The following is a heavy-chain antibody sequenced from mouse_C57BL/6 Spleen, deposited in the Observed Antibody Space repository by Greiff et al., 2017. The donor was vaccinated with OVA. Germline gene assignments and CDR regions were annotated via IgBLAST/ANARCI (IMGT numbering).Heavy chain of an antibody. CDR3: APYDGYYLHFDY. V-gene: IGHV1-82*01. CDR2: IYPGDGDT. J-gene: IGHJ2*01. Sequence: QVQLQQSGPELVKPGASVKISCKASGYAFSSSWMNWVKQRPGKGLEWIGRIYPGDGDTNYNGKFKGKATLTADKSSSTAYMQLSSLTSEDSAVYFCAPYDGYYLHFDYWGQGTTLTVSS. D-gene: IGHD2-3*01. CDR1: GYAFSSSW.